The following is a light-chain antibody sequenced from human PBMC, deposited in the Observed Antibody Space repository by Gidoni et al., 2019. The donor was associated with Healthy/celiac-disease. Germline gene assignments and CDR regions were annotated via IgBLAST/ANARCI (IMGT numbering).Light chain of an antibody. J-gene: IGLJ3*02. CDR3: QAWDSSTAR. CDR2: QDS. CDR1: KLGDKY. Sequence: SYELTQPPSVSGSPGQTASITCSGDKLGDKYACWYQQKPGQSPVLVIYQDSKRPSGIPERFSGSNSGNTATLTISGTQAMDEADYYCQAWDSSTARFGGGTKLTVL. V-gene: IGLV3-1*01.